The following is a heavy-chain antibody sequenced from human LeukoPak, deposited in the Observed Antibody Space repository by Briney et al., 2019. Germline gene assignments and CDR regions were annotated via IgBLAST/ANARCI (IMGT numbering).Heavy chain of an antibody. CDR2: IIPILGIA. Sequence: SVKVSCKASGGTFSSYAISWVRQAPGQGLEWMGRIIPILGIANYAQKLQGRVTITADKSTSTAYMELSSLRSEDTAVYYCARGPNPNYYDSSGYTPLGYWGQGTLVTVSS. D-gene: IGHD3-22*01. V-gene: IGHV1-69*04. J-gene: IGHJ4*02. CDR1: GGTFSSYA. CDR3: ARGPNPNYYDSSGYTPLGY.